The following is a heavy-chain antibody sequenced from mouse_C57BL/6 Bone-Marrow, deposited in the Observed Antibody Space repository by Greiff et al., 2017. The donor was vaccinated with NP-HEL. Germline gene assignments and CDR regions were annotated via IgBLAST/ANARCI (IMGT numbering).Heavy chain of an antibody. Sequence: QVQLKESGPGLVAPSQSLSITCTVSGFSLTSYAISWVRQPPGKGLEWLGVIWTGGGTNYNSALKSRLSISKDNSKSQVFLKMNSLQTDDTARYYCARNGPYYYGSRYWYFDVWGTGTTVTVSS. CDR3: ARNGPYYYGSRYWYFDV. V-gene: IGHV2-9-1*01. CDR2: IWTGGGT. CDR1: GFSLTSYA. D-gene: IGHD1-1*01. J-gene: IGHJ1*03.